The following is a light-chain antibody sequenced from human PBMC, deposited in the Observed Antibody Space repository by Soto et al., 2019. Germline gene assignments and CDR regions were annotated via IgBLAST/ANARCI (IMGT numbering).Light chain of an antibody. CDR1: QSVLYSSINKNC. Sequence: DIVMTQSPDSLAVSLGERATINCKSSQSVLYSSINKNCLAWYQQRPGQPPKLLIYWASTRESGVPDRFSGSGSGTDFTLTISSLQAEDVAVYFCQQYHSSPYTFGQGTKLEIK. V-gene: IGKV4-1*01. CDR2: WAS. J-gene: IGKJ2*01. CDR3: QQYHSSPYT.